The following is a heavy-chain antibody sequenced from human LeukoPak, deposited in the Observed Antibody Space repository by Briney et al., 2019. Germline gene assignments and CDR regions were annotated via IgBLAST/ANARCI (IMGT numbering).Heavy chain of an antibody. CDR3: ARGRVRRGDYYGF. Sequence: ASVKVSCKASGYTFTSYDINWVRQATGQGVEGMGWMNPNSGNTGYAQKFQGRVTMTRNTSISTAYMELSSLRSEDTAVYYCARGRVRRGDYYGFWGQGSLVTVSS. CDR2: MNPNSGNT. J-gene: IGHJ4*02. V-gene: IGHV1-8*01. D-gene: IGHD3-10*01. CDR1: GYTFTSYD.